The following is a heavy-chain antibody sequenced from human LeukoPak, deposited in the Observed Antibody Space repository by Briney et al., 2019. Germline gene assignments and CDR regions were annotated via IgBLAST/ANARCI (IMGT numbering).Heavy chain of an antibody. CDR2: INPSGGST. D-gene: IGHD6-6*01. CDR3: ARDLEYSSSSEKGYYYYYGMDV. J-gene: IGHJ6*02. Sequence: ASVKASCKASGYTFTSYYMHWVRQAPGQGLEWMGIINPSGGSTSYAQKFQGRVTMTRDTSTSTVYMELSSLRSEDTAVYYCARDLEYSSSSEKGYYYYYGMDVWGQGTTVTVSS. V-gene: IGHV1-46*01. CDR1: GYTFTSYY.